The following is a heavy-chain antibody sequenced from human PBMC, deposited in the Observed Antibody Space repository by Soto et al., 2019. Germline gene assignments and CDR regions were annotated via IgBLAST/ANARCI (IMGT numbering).Heavy chain of an antibody. J-gene: IGHJ4*02. D-gene: IGHD5-12*01. CDR2: INQAGSQT. CDR1: GFTFSANW. Sequence: PGGSLRLSCAASGFTFSANWMSWLRQAPGKGLEWVAHINQAGSQTLYVDSVKGRFTISRDNAKNSVYLQMNSLRADDTAVYYCVSWDDIVVSSDWGQGILVTAPQ. V-gene: IGHV3-7*01. CDR3: VSWDDIVVSSD.